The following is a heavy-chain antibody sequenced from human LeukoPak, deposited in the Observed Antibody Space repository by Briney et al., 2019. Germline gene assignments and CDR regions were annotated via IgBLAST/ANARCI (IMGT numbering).Heavy chain of an antibody. Sequence: PSETLSLTCAVYGGSFSGYYWSWIRQPRGKGLEWIGEIKHSGSTNYNPSLKSRVTISVDTSKNQFSLKLSSVTAADTAVYYCAGCSGASCYYITSPLYFDYWGQGTLVTVSS. J-gene: IGHJ4*02. CDR3: AGCSGASCYYITSPLYFDY. CDR2: IKHSGST. D-gene: IGHD2-15*01. V-gene: IGHV4-34*01. CDR1: GGSFSGYY.